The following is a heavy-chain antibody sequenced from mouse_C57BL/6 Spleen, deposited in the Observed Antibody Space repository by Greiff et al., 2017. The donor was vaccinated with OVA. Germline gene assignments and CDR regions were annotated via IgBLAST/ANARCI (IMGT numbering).Heavy chain of an antibody. CDR1: GYTFTSYE. Sequence: VKLVESGPELVKPGASVKLSCKASGYTFTSYEINWVKQRPGQGLEWIGWIYPRDGSTKYNEKFKGKATLTVDTSSSTAYMELHSLTSEDSAVYCCARSRGRGYYAMDYWGQGTSVTVSS. V-gene: IGHV1-85*01. J-gene: IGHJ4*01. CDR3: ARSRGRGYYAMDY. CDR2: IYPRDGST. D-gene: IGHD3-3*01.